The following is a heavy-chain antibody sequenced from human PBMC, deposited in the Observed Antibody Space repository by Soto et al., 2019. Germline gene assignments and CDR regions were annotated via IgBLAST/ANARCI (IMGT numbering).Heavy chain of an antibody. J-gene: IGHJ5*02. CDR3: ARSYIVVVPAATENWFDP. CDR2: IYYSGST. CDR1: GGSISSYY. D-gene: IGHD2-2*01. Sequence: ETLSLTCTVSGGSISSYYWSWIRQPPGKGLEWIGYIYYSGSTNYNPSLKSRVTISVDTSKNQFSLKLSSVTAADTAVYYCARSYIVVVPAATENWFDPWGQGTLVTVS. V-gene: IGHV4-59*01.